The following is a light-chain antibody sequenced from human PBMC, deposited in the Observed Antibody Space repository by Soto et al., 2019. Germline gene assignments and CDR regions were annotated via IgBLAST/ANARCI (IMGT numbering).Light chain of an antibody. CDR3: QQRKDWPLT. CDR1: QSVSSY. V-gene: IGKV3-11*01. J-gene: IGKJ4*01. CDR2: NAS. Sequence: DIVLTQSPSTLSLSAGERATLTCRASQSVSSYLAWYQQKPGQAPRLLIYNASTWDTGVPARFSGTGSGTDFTLSISSLEPEDFAVYYCQQRKDWPLTFGGGTKVDIK.